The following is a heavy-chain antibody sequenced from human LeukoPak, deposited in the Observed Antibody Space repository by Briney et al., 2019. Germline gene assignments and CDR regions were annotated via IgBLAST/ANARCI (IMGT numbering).Heavy chain of an antibody. J-gene: IGHJ6*02. V-gene: IGHV3-33*08. CDR1: EFSFSSHS. CDR3: ARGVGHYYYGMDV. CDR2: IWYDGSNK. D-gene: IGHD2-15*01. Sequence: GGSLRLSCAASEFSFSSHSMNWVRQAPGKGLEWVTLIWYDGSNKYYADSVKGRFTISRDNSKNMLYLQMNSLRAEDTAVYYCARGVGHYYYGMDVWGQGTTVTVSS.